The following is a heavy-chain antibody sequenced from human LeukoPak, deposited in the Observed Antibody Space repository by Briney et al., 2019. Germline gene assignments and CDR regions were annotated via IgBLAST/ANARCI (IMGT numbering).Heavy chain of an antibody. CDR1: GFTFSSYS. D-gene: IGHD3-9*01. J-gene: IGHJ5*02. V-gene: IGHV3-21*01. CDR3: ARGRSYYDILTGTNNWFDP. Sequence: PGGSLRLSCAASGFTFSSYSMNWVRQAPGKGLEWVSSISSSSSYIYYADSVKGRFTISRDNAKNSLYLQMNSLRAEDTAVYYCARGRSYYDILTGTNNWFDPWGQGTLVTVSS. CDR2: ISSSSSYI.